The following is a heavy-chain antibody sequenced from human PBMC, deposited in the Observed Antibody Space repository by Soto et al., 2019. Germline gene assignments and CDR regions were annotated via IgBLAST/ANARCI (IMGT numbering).Heavy chain of an antibody. CDR2: MYYTGST. CDR1: GDSISSYS. V-gene: IGHV4-59*12. D-gene: IGHD6-13*01. CDR3: ATSIAAAGHDC. Sequence: SETLSLTCTVSGDSISSYSWTWIRQPPGRRLEWIGYMYYTGSTNYNPSLKSRVSISVDTSKNQFSLRAEDTAIYYCATSIAAAGHDCWGQGTLVTVSS. J-gene: IGHJ4*02.